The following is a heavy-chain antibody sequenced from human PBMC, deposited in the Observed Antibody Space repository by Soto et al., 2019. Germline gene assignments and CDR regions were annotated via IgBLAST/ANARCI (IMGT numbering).Heavy chain of an antibody. V-gene: IGHV3-30-3*01. CDR1: GFTFSSYA. Sequence: GGSLRLSCAASGFTFSSYAMHWVRQAPGKGLEWVAVISYDGGNKYYADSVKGRFTISRDNSKNTLYLQMNSLRAEDTAVYYCARGLRYFDWFYYYGMDVWGQGTTVTVSS. CDR3: ARGLRYFDWFYYYGMDV. CDR2: ISYDGGNK. D-gene: IGHD3-9*01. J-gene: IGHJ6*02.